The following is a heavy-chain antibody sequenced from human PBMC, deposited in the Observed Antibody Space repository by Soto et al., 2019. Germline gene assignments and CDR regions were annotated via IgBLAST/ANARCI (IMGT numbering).Heavy chain of an antibody. CDR2: ISYDGSNK. CDR1: GFTFSSYG. J-gene: IGHJ4*02. V-gene: IGHV3-30*03. CDR3: ARYDSSGYQISDVFDY. D-gene: IGHD3-22*01. Sequence: QVQLVESGGGVVQPGRSLRLSCAASGFTFSSYGMHWVRQAPGKGLEWVAVISYDGSNKYYADSVKGRFTISRDNSKNTLYLQMNSLRAEDTAVYYCARYDSSGYQISDVFDYWGQGTLVTVSS.